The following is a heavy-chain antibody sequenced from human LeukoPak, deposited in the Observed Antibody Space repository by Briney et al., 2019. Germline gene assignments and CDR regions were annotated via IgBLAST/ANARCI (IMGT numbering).Heavy chain of an antibody. CDR3: AKDLGYGDYVVYDY. D-gene: IGHD4-17*01. J-gene: IGHJ4*02. V-gene: IGHV3-23*01. CDR2: ISGSGGST. Sequence: GGSLRLSCAASGFTFSSYAMIWVRQAPGKGLEWVSAISGSGGSTYYADSVKGRFTISRDNSNNTLYLQMNSLRAEYTAVYYCAKDLGYGDYVVYDYWGQGTLVTVSS. CDR1: GFTFSSYA.